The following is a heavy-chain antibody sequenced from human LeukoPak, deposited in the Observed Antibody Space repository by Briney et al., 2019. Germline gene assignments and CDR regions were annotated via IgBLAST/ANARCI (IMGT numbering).Heavy chain of an antibody. V-gene: IGHV3-30*03. D-gene: IGHD1-1*01. CDR2: ISSDGSKK. J-gene: IGHJ4*02. Sequence: PGGSLRLSCTASGCPFSGYGMHWVRQAPGKGPEWVAAISSDGSKKDYADSVKGRFSISRDKSKNTLYLQMNSLRPEDTAVYYCATEYDNLDDYFDYWGQGTLVIASS. CDR3: ATEYDNLDDYFDY. CDR1: GCPFSGYG.